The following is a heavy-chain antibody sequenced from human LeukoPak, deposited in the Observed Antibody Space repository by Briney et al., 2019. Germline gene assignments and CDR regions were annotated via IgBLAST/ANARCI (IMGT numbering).Heavy chain of an antibody. V-gene: IGHV3-21*01. CDR1: GFTFSSYN. CDR3: VREARESGGFDY. D-gene: IGHD5-24*01. Sequence: PGGPLRLSCAASGFTFSSYNMNWVRQAPGKGLEWVSSISSSSTYIYYGDSVTGRFTISRDNAKNSLYLQMNSLRAEDTAVYYCVREARESGGFDYWGQGTLVTVSS. J-gene: IGHJ4*02. CDR2: ISSSSTYI.